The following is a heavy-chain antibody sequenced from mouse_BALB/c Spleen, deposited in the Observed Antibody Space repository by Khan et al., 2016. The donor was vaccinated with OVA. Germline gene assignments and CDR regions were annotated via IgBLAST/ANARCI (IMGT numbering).Heavy chain of an antibody. Sequence: EVQLQQSGPELVKPGASVKISCKASGYSFTGYFTNWVMQSHGKSLEWIGRINPHIGETFYNQKFKGKATFTVDESSSTVHMELRSLASEDSAVYYCARKNGSDFDYWGQGTTLTVSS. J-gene: IGHJ2*01. CDR3: ARKNGSDFDY. D-gene: IGHD1-1*01. CDR1: GYSFTGYF. V-gene: IGHV1-20*02. CDR2: INPHIGET.